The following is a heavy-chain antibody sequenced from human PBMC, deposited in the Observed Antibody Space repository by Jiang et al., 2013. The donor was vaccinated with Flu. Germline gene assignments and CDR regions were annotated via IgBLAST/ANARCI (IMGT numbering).Heavy chain of an antibody. J-gene: IGHJ4*02. Sequence: GPGLVKPSETLSLTCTVSGGSISSYYWSWIRQPPGKGLEWIGYIYYSGSTNYNPSLKSRVTISVDTSKNQFSLKLSSVTAADTAVYYRARDTPPIDLFDYWGPGNPGHRLL. V-gene: IGHV4-59*01. CDR3: ARDTPPIDLFDY. CDR1: GGSISSYY. CDR2: IYYSGST.